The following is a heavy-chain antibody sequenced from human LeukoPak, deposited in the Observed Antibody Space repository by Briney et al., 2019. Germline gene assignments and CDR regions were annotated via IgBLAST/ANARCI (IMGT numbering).Heavy chain of an antibody. V-gene: IGHV3-30-3*01. D-gene: IGHD3-3*01. CDR1: GFTFSSYA. CDR2: ISYDGSNK. J-gene: IGHJ3*02. Sequence: PGGSLRLSRAASGFTFSSYAMHWVRQAPGKGLEWVAVISYDGSNKYYADSVKGRFTISRDNSKNTLYLQMNSLRAEDTAVYYCARDTPDTIFGVVENDAFDIWGQGTMVTVSS. CDR3: ARDTPDTIFGVVENDAFDI.